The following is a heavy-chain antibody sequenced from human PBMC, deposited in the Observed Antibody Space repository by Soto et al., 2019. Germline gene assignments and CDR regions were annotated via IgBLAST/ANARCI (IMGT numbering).Heavy chain of an antibody. CDR2: MKHSGST. Sequence: SETLSLTCAVDGGSVSGYYWSWIRQPPGKGLEWIGEMKHSGSTNYNPSPNSRLTISVDTSKNQFSLKLSSVTAADTAVYSCARRSNPYYYGSASYYKNNWFDPWGQGTLVTVSS. D-gene: IGHD3-10*01. V-gene: IGHV4-34*01. J-gene: IGHJ5*02. CDR1: GGSVSGYY. CDR3: ARRSNPYYYGSASYYKNNWFDP.